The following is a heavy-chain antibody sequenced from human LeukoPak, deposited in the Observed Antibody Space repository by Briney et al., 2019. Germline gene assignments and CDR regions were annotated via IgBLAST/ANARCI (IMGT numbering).Heavy chain of an antibody. CDR2: ISGSGGST. Sequence: GGSLRLSCAASGFTFSSYAVSWVRQAPGKGLEWVSSISGSGGSTYSADSVEGRFTISRDNSRNTLYLQMNSLRAEDTALYYCAKDRSCTNDICHGDFDYWGQGTLVTVSS. CDR3: AKDRSCTNDICHGDFDY. D-gene: IGHD2-8*01. CDR1: GFTFSSYA. J-gene: IGHJ4*02. V-gene: IGHV3-23*01.